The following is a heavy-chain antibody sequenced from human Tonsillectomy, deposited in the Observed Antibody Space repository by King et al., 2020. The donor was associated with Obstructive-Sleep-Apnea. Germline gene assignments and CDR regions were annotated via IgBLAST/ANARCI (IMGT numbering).Heavy chain of an antibody. D-gene: IGHD1-26*01. Sequence: VQLVESGGGLVQPGRSLRLSCAASGFNLDDYAMHWVRQVPGKGLEWVSGISWKSGNIGYADSVKGRFTITRNNAKKSLFLQMKSLRAEDTALYYCAKDMGFDTGGGFDYWGQGALVTVFS. CDR3: AKDMGFDTGGGFDY. CDR2: ISWKSGNI. CDR1: GFNLDDYA. J-gene: IGHJ4*02. V-gene: IGHV3-9*01.